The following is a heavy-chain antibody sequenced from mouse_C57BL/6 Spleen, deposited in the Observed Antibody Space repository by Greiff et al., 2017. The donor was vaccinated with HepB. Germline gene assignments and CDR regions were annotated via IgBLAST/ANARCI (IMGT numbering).Heavy chain of an antibody. CDR2: IHPNSGST. CDR1: GYTFTSYW. D-gene: IGHD3-1*01. Sequence: QVQLKQPGAELVKPGASVKLSCKASGYTFTSYWMHWVKQRPGQGLEWIGMIHPNSGSTNYNEKFKSKATLTVDKSSSTAYMQLSSLTSEDSAVYYCARKGLSFAYWGQGTLVTVSA. J-gene: IGHJ3*01. CDR3: ARKGLSFAY. V-gene: IGHV1-64*01.